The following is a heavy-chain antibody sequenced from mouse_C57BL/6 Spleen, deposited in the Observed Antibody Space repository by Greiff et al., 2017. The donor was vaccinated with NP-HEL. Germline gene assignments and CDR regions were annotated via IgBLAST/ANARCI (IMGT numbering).Heavy chain of an antibody. CDR3: ARGGLRYYAMDD. V-gene: IGHV3-6*01. Sequence: EVQLQESGPGLVKPSQSLSLTCSVTGYSITSGYYWNWIRQFPGNKLEWMGYISYDGSNHYNPSLKNRISITRDTSKNQFFLKLNSVTTEDTATYYCARGGLRYYAMDDWGKGTSVTVAS. CDR2: ISYDGSN. CDR1: GYSITSGYY. J-gene: IGHJ4*01. D-gene: IGHD2-4*01.